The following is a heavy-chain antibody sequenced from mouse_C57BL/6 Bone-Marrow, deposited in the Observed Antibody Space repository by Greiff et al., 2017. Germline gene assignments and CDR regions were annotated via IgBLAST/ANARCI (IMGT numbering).Heavy chain of an antibody. CDR1: GYTFTDYE. Sequence: VQLQQSGAELVRPGASVTLSCKASGYTFTDYEMHWVKQTPVHGLEWIGAIDPETGGTAYNQKFKGKAILTADKSSSTAYMELRSLTSEDSAVYYCTRGGDDGYYPWFADWGQGTLVTVSA. J-gene: IGHJ3*01. CDR2: IDPETGGT. CDR3: TRGGDDGYYPWFAD. D-gene: IGHD2-3*01. V-gene: IGHV1-15*01.